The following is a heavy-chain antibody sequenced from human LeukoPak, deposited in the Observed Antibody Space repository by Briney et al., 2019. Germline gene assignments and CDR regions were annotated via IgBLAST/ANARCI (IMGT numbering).Heavy chain of an antibody. V-gene: IGHV4-59*02. Sequence: SETLSLTCTVPGGSVSSYYWIWIRQTPEKGLEWIGYMSYSGRTDYGPSLKSRVTMSVDTSKNQFSLKMSYVTAADTGVYYCARGYCRDDICQVFPYWGQGTLVTVSS. D-gene: IGHD2-21*02. CDR3: ARGYCRDDICQVFPY. CDR2: MSYSGRT. CDR1: GGSVSSYY. J-gene: IGHJ4*02.